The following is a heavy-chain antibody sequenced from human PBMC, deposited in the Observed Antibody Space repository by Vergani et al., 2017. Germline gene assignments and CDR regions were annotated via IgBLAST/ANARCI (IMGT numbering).Heavy chain of an antibody. V-gene: IGHV3-23*01. CDR2: ISGSGGST. CDR1: GFTFSSYA. CDR3: AKDAITMFPGGDAFDI. Sequence: EVQLLESGGGLVQLGGSLRLSCAASGFTFSSYAMSWVRQAPGKGLEWVSAISGSGGSTYYADSVKGRFTISRDNSKNTLYLQMNSLRAEDTAVYYCAKDAITMFPGGDAFDIWGQGTMVTVSS. D-gene: IGHD3-10*02. J-gene: IGHJ3*02.